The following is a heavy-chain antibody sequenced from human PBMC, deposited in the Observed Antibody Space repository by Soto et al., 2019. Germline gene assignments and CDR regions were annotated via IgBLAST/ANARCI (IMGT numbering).Heavy chain of an antibody. J-gene: IGHJ4*02. V-gene: IGHV2-26*01. CDR3: ARIEVYCSGGSCYAYFDY. Sequence: QVTLKESGPVLVKPTETLTLTCTVSGFSLSNARMGVSWIRQPPGKALEWLAHIFSNDEKSYSTSLKSRFTISKDTSKSQVVLTMTNMDPVDTATYYCARIEVYCSGGSCYAYFDYWGQGTLVTVSS. CDR1: GFSLSNARMG. CDR2: IFSNDEK. D-gene: IGHD2-15*01.